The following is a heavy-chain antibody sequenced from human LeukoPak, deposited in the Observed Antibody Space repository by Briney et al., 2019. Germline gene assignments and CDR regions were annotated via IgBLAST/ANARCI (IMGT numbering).Heavy chain of an antibody. CDR1: GGTFSSYA. CDR3: AKDRGSSSSRWFDP. Sequence: ASVKVSCKASGGTFSSYAINWVRQAPGQGLEWMGWINPNSGGTNYAQKFQGRVTMTRDTSISTAYMELSRLRSDDTAVYYCAKDRGSSSSRWFDPWGQGTLVTVSS. CDR2: INPNSGGT. J-gene: IGHJ5*02. D-gene: IGHD6-6*01. V-gene: IGHV1-2*02.